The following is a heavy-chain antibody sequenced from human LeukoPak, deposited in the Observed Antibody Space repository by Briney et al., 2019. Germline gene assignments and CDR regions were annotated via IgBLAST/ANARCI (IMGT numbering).Heavy chain of an antibody. V-gene: IGHV4-61*02. J-gene: IGHJ4*02. Sequence: SQTLSLTCTVSGGSITNPSYYWSWIRQPAGKGLEWMGRIYSSGSTHYNPSLKSRVTLSIDTSKNQVSLKLNAVTAADTAVYYCARGTSYGSGSYEYFDYWGQGALVTVSS. CDR3: ARGTSYGSGSYEYFDY. CDR1: GGSITNPSYY. CDR2: IYSSGST. D-gene: IGHD3-10*01.